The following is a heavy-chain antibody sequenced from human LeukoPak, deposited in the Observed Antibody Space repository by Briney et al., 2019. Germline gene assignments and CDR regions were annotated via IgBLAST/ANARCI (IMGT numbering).Heavy chain of an antibody. Sequence: GGSLRLSCAASGFTFSSYSMNWVRQAPGKGLEWVSSISSSSYIYYADSVKGRFTISRDNAKNSLYLQMNSLRAEDTAVYYCARGGGGTWNYSWGEGTLVTVSS. V-gene: IGHV3-21*01. CDR2: ISSSSYI. CDR1: GFTFSSYS. CDR3: ARGGGGTWNYS. J-gene: IGHJ4*02. D-gene: IGHD1-7*01.